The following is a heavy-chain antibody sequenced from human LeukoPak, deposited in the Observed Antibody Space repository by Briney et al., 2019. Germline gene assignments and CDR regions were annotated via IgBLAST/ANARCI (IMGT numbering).Heavy chain of an antibody. CDR2: IYYSGST. Sequence: PSETLSLTCTVSGGSISSYYWSWIRQPPGKGLEWIGYIYYSGSTNYNPSLKSRVTISVDTSKNQFSLKVSSVTAADTAVYYCARGGVRGPWYFDLWGRGTLVTVSS. J-gene: IGHJ2*01. V-gene: IGHV4-59*08. CDR3: ARGGVRGPWYFDL. D-gene: IGHD1-26*01. CDR1: GGSISSYY.